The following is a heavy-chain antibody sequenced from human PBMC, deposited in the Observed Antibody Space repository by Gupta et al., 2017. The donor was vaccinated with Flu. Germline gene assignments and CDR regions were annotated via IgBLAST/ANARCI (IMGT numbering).Heavy chain of an antibody. J-gene: IGHJ6*02. CDR1: GFSFSLYG. V-gene: IGHV3-30*18. CDR3: AKDGPRVHYYYGMDV. Sequence: QVQLVESGGGVVPPGTSLRLSCAASGFSFSLYGMHWVSQAPGKGLEWVAFISSDGSNIYYADSVKGRFTISRDNSKNTLYLQMNSLRADDTALYYCAKDGPRVHYYYGMDVWGQGTTVTVSS. CDR2: ISSDGSNI. D-gene: IGHD6-6*01.